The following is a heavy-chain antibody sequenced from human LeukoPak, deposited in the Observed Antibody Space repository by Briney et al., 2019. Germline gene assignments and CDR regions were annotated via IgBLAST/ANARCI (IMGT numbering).Heavy chain of an antibody. CDR1: GYTFTSYG. V-gene: IGHV1-18*01. J-gene: IGHJ4*02. D-gene: IGHD2-2*01. Sequence: GASVKVSCKASGYTFTSYGISWVRQAPGQGLGWMGWISGYTGNTKYAQKLQGRVTMTTDTSASTAYMDLRSLRSDDTAMYYCARTKGSTSYFDSWGQGTLVTVSS. CDR3: ARTKGSTSYFDS. CDR2: ISGYTGNT.